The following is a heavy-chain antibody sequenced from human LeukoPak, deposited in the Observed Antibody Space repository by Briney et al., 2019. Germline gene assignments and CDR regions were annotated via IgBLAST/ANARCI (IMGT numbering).Heavy chain of an antibody. CDR3: ARDCSGGSCYGAFDI. CDR2: IYDSGST. Sequence: SETLSLTCTVSGASIRSGDYYWSWIRQPPGKGLEWIGYIYDSGSTYYNPSLKSRITISVDTSENRFSLKLSSVTATDTAVYYCARDCSGGSCYGAFDIWGQGAMVTVSS. D-gene: IGHD2-15*01. J-gene: IGHJ3*02. V-gene: IGHV4-30-4*01. CDR1: GASIRSGDYY.